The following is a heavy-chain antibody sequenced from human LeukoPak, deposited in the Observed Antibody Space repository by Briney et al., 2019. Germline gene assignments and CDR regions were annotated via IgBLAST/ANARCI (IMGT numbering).Heavy chain of an antibody. CDR3: ARDPSWDGYYYYYMDV. CDR1: GYTFTDYY. CDR2: INPNSGGT. J-gene: IGHJ6*03. D-gene: IGHD1-26*01. Sequence: ASVKVSCNASGYTFTDYYMHWVRQAPGQGLEWMGWINPNSGGTNYAQKFQGRVTMTRDTSISTAYMELSRLTSDDTAVYYCARDPSWDGYYYYYMDVWGKGTTVTVSS. V-gene: IGHV1-2*02.